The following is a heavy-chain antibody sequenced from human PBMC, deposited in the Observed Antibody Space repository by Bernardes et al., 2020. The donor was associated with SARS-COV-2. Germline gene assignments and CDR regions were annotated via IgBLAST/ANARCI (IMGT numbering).Heavy chain of an antibody. CDR2: IDPGGPSG. CDR3: ATGGNGATAPGMDV. V-gene: IGHV3-74*01. J-gene: IGHJ6*02. D-gene: IGHD2-8*01. CDR1: GFTFRTHC. Sequence: GGSLRLSCAASGFTFRTHCMHWGRQAPGEGLVWVSRIDPGGPSGDYADSVRGRFTISRDNAKNTVYLQMNNLRVEDTAVYYCATGGNGATAPGMDVWGQGTTVTVSS.